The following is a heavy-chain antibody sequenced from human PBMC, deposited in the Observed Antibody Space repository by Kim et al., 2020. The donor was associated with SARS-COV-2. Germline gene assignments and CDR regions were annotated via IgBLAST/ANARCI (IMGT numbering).Heavy chain of an antibody. J-gene: IGHJ6*02. Sequence: SETLSLTCAVYGGSFSGYYWSWIRQPPGKGLEWIGEINHSGSTNYNPSLKSQVTISVDTSKNQFSLKLSSVTAADTAVYYCARGRQLVRGYYYYGMDVWGQGTTVTVSS. CDR3: ARGRQLVRGYYYYGMDV. CDR1: GGSFSGYY. CDR2: INHSGST. D-gene: IGHD6-13*01. V-gene: IGHV4-34*01.